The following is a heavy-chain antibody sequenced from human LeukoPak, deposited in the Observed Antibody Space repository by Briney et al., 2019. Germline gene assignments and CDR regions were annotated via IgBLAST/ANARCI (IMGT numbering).Heavy chain of an antibody. CDR1: GFTFSSYA. CDR2: IVNSGDST. CDR3: AKVALEMATIDAFDI. Sequence: GGSLRLSCGASGFTFSSYAVSWVRQAPGKGLEWVSTIVNSGDSTYYADSVKGRFTISRDNSKNTLYLQMNSLRAEDTAVYYCAKVALEMATIDAFDIWSQGTMVTVSS. V-gene: IGHV3-23*01. J-gene: IGHJ3*02. D-gene: IGHD5-24*01.